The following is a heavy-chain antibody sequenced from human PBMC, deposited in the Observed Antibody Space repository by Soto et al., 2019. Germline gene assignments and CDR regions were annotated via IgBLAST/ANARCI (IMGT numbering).Heavy chain of an antibody. Sequence: SVKVSCKASGGTFSSYAISWVRQAPGQGLEWMGGIIPTFGTANYAQKFKGRVTITADESTSTAYIELSTLRTEDTAVYYGASSAPCGGDCYSNYYCFDYWGQGTLVTVSS. J-gene: IGHJ4*02. CDR3: ASSAPCGGDCYSNYYCFDY. D-gene: IGHD2-21*02. CDR2: IIPTFGTA. V-gene: IGHV1-69*13. CDR1: GGTFSSYA.